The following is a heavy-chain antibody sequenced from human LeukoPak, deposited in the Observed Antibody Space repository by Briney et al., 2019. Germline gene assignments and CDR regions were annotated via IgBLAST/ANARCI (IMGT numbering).Heavy chain of an antibody. Sequence: ASVKVSCKASGYTFTSYDINWVRQATGQGLEWMGWMNPNSGNTGYAQKFQGRVTMTTDTSTSTAYMELRSLRSDDTAVYYCARGWELQKKGFGYWGQGTLVTVSS. CDR3: ARGWELQKKGFGY. D-gene: IGHD1-26*01. CDR1: GYTFTSYD. V-gene: IGHV1-8*01. CDR2: MNPNSGNT. J-gene: IGHJ4*02.